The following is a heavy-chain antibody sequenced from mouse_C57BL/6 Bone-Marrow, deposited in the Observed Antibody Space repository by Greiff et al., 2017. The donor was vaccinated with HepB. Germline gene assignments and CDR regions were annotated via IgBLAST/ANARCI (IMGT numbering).Heavy chain of an antibody. J-gene: IGHJ2*01. CDR1: GYTFTSYW. CDR2: IYPGNSDT. V-gene: IGHV1-5*01. D-gene: IGHD1-1*01. CDR3: TNLITTVPHHFDY. Sequence: EVQLQQSGTVLARPGASVKMSCKTSGYTFTSYWMHWVKQRPGQGLEWIGAIYPGNSDTSYNQKFKGKAKLTAVTSASTAYMELSSLTNEDSAVYYCTNLITTVPHHFDYWGQGTTLTVSS.